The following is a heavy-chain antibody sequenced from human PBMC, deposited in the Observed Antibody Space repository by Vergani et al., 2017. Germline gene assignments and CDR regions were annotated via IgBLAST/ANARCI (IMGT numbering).Heavy chain of an antibody. D-gene: IGHD4-17*01. J-gene: IGHJ5*02. CDR3: ARVQTTVTTFRETYGAVWFDP. Sequence: QVQLQQWGAGLLKPSETLSLTCAVCGGSFSGYYWSWIRQPPGKGLEWIGEINHSGSTNYNPSLKSRVTIAVATSKNQFSLKLSSVTAADTAVYYCARVQTTVTTFRETYGAVWFDPWGQGTLVTVSS. CDR1: GGSFSGYY. V-gene: IGHV4-34*01. CDR2: INHSGST.